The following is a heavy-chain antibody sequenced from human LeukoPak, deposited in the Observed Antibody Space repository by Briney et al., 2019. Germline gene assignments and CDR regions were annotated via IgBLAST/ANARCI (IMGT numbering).Heavy chain of an antibody. D-gene: IGHD4-17*01. V-gene: IGHV3-48*03. Sequence: GGSLRLSCAASGFTFSSYEMNWVRQAPGKGLGWVSYISSSGSTIYYADSVKGRFTISRDNAKNSLCLQMNSLRAEDTAVYYCAREVTTSNYYYGMDVWGQGTTVIVSS. CDR2: ISSSGSTI. J-gene: IGHJ6*02. CDR1: GFTFSSYE. CDR3: AREVTTSNYYYGMDV.